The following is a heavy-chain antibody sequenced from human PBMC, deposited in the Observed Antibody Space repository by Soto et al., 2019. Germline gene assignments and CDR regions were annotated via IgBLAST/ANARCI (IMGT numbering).Heavy chain of an antibody. CDR2: ISYDGSNK. J-gene: IGHJ6*02. CDR1: GLTFSSYG. Sequence: GGSLRLSCAASGLTFSSYGMHWVRQAPGKGLEWVAVISYDGSNKYYADSVKGRFTISRDNSKNTLYLQMNSLRAEDTAVYYCAKDSSIAAAGPEVIYYYYYGTDVWGQGTTVTVSS. CDR3: AKDSSIAAAGPEVIYYYYYGTDV. V-gene: IGHV3-30*18. D-gene: IGHD6-13*01.